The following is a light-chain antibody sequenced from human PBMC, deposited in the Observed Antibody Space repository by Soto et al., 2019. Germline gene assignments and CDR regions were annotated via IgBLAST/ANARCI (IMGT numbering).Light chain of an antibody. CDR3: QQYNSFWT. CDR1: QSISSW. Sequence: DIQMTQSPSTLSASVGDRVTITCRASQSISSWLSWYQQKPVKATKLLIYKASSLESGVPSRFSGSGSGTEFTLTISSLQPDDFATYYCQQYNSFWTFGQGTKVDIK. CDR2: KAS. V-gene: IGKV1-5*03. J-gene: IGKJ1*01.